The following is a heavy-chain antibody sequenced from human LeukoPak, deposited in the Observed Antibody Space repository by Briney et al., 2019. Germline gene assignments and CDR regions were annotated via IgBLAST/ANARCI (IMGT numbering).Heavy chain of an antibody. V-gene: IGHV3-43*02. CDR1: GFTFDDYA. D-gene: IGHD2-2*01. CDR2: IHTDGTT. J-gene: IGHJ4*02. CDR3: AKTRRTRTEYADFDR. Sequence: PGGSLRLSCAASGFTFDDYAMHWARQAPGKGLEWVSLIHTDGTTYYADSVKGRFAISRDNSKKSLYLQINRLTTDDTALYYCAKTRRTRTEYADFDRWGQGTLVTVSS.